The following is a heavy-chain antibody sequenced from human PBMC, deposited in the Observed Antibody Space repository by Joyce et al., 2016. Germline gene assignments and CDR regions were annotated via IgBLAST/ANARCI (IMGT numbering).Heavy chain of an antibody. CDR2: NNHSGTT. J-gene: IGHJ5*02. CDR3: ARGPRSNWGLVWFDP. Sequence: QVQLQQWGAGLLKPSETLSLTCAVYGGSFSGYYWSWIRQPPGKGLEWIGENNHSGTTNHTPSPKSRVTISVDPPKNQFSLKLSSVTAADTAVYYCARGPRSNWGLVWFDPWGQGTLVTVSS. CDR1: GGSFSGYY. V-gene: IGHV4-34*01. D-gene: IGHD7-27*01.